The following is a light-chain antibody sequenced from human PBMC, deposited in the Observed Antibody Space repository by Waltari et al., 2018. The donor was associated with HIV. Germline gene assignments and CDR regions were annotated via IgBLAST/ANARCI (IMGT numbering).Light chain of an antibody. Sequence: QSALTQPPSASGSPGQSVTISCTGTSSDVVGYNYVSWYQQHPGKAPTLMIYEVSKRPSGVPDSFSGSKSGNTASLTVSGLQAEDEADYYCSSYAGSNNPLYVFGTGTKVTVL. V-gene: IGLV2-8*01. CDR1: SSDVVGYNY. CDR3: SSYAGSNNPLYV. J-gene: IGLJ1*01. CDR2: EVS.